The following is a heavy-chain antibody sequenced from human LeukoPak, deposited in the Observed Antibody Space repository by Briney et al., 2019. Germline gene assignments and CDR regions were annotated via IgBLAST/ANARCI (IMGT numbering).Heavy chain of an antibody. CDR2: IYSGGST. CDR1: GFTVSSSY. J-gene: IGHJ6*02. CDR3: ASSGSGDNYHYYGMDV. V-gene: IGHV3-66*01. Sequence: GGSLRLSCAASGFTVSSSYMSWVRQAPGKGLEWVSIIYSGGSTYYADSVKGRFTISRDNFKNTLYLQMNSLRAEDTAVYYCASSGSGDNYHYYGMDVWGQGTTVTVSS. D-gene: IGHD3-10*01.